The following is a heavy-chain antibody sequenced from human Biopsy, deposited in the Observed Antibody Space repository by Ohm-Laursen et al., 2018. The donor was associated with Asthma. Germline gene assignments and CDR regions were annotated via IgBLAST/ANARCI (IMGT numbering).Heavy chain of an antibody. J-gene: IGHJ6*02. CDR2: ISWNSGTI. Sequence: SLRLSCTASGFSFDDYAMFWVRQAPGKGLEWVSGISWNSGTIGSADSVKGRFTISRDNAKNSLYLQMNSLGPEDTAVYYCARDMGAGPNQPPSGSGSSHLYGMDVWGQGTTVTVSS. CDR1: GFSFDDYA. V-gene: IGHV3-9*01. D-gene: IGHD3-10*01. CDR3: ARDMGAGPNQPPSGSGSSHLYGMDV.